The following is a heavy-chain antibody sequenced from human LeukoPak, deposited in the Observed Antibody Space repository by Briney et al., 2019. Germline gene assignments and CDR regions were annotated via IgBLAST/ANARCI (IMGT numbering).Heavy chain of an antibody. CDR2: IKQDGSEK. Sequence: PGGSLRLSFAASGFTFSSYWMSWVRQAPGKGLEWVANIKQDGSEKYYVDSVKGRFTISRGNAKNSLYLQMNSLRAEDTAVYYCARDRSYGYNWFDPWGQGTLVTVSS. CDR3: ARDRSYGYNWFDP. V-gene: IGHV3-7*01. CDR1: GFTFSSYW. D-gene: IGHD5-18*01. J-gene: IGHJ5*02.